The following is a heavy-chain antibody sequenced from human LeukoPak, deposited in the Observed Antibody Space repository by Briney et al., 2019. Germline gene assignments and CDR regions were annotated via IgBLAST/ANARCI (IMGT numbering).Heavy chain of an antibody. CDR1: GFTFTSSA. CDR3: AAGPFWSGYPNWFDP. D-gene: IGHD3-3*01. Sequence: SVKVSCKASGFTFTSSAMQWVRQARGQRLEWIGWIVVGSGNTNYAQKFQERVTITRDMSTSTAYMELSSLRSEDTAVFYCAAGPFWSGYPNWFDPWGQGTLVTVSS. CDR2: IVVGSGNT. J-gene: IGHJ5*02. V-gene: IGHV1-58*02.